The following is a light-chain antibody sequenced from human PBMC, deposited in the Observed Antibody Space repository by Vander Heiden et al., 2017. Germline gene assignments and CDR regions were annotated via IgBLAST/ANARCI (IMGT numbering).Light chain of an antibody. V-gene: IGKV3-11*01. CDR3: QQRSNWPPLT. Sequence: IVLTQSPPTLSFSPGERATLSCTASQSVSSYLAWYQQQPAQAPRLLIYDAATRATGSPARFSGGGSGTNFTLTISSIEPEDFAVYYCQQRSNWPPLTFGGGTKVEIK. CDR2: DAA. CDR1: QSVSSY. J-gene: IGKJ4*01.